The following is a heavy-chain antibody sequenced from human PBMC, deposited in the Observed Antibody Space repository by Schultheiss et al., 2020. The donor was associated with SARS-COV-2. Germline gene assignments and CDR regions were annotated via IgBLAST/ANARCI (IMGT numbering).Heavy chain of an antibody. CDR2: ISYDGSNK. J-gene: IGHJ3*02. D-gene: IGHD3-3*01. CDR3: ARGYDFWSGWGAFDI. V-gene: IGHV3-30*04. CDR1: GFTFSSYA. Sequence: GGSLRLSCAASGFTFSSYAMHWVRQAPGKGLEWVAVISYDGSNKYYADSVKGRFTISRDNSKNTLYLQMNSLRAEDTAVYYCARGYDFWSGWGAFDIWGQGTMVTVSS.